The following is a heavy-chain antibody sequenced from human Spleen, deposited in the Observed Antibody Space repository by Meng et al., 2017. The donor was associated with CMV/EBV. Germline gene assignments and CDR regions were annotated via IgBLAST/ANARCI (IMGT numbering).Heavy chain of an antibody. V-gene: IGHV1-69*05. CDR1: TFSSSS. D-gene: IGHD3-16*02. J-gene: IGHJ4*02. CDR3: ARGPSITVGGVIIWPLED. CDR2: ITPAFETA. Sequence: TFSSSSLMWVRRAPGQGLEWMGGITPAFETADYEQKFRDRVTISTDDSATTAYMEMSSLGSEDTAVYFCARGPSITVGGVIIWPLEDWGQGTLVTVSS.